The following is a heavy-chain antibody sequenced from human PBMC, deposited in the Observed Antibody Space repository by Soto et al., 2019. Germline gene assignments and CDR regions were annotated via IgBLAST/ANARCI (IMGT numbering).Heavy chain of an antibody. J-gene: IGHJ4*02. CDR3: ARVIGGRKLFDY. Sequence: ASVKVSCKASGYTFTSYDISWVRQAPGQGLEWMGWISAHNGNTNYAQKLQGRVSMSLDTSKNHFSLRLTSVAAADTAYYYCARVIGGRKLFDYWGLETLVTVSS. V-gene: IGHV1-18*01. CDR1: GYTFTSYD. CDR2: ISAHNGNT. D-gene: IGHD3-10*01.